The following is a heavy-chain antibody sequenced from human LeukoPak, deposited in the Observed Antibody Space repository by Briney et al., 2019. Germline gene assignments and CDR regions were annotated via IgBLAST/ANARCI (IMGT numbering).Heavy chain of an antibody. CDR1: GFTFSSYA. V-gene: IGHV3-74*01. Sequence: GRSLRLSCAASGFTFSSYAMHWVRQAPGKGLVWVSRINSDGSSTSYADSVKGRFTISRDNTKNTLYLQMNSLRAEDTAVYYCARVPASYPRLYVEMATSGFAFDIWGQGTMVTVSS. J-gene: IGHJ3*02. D-gene: IGHD5-24*01. CDR3: ARVPASYPRLYVEMATSGFAFDI. CDR2: INSDGSST.